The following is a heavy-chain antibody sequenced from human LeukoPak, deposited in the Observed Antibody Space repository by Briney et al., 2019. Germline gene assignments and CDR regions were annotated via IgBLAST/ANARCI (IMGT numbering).Heavy chain of an antibody. V-gene: IGHV3-30*03. CDR1: GFTFSSYG. J-gene: IGHJ3*02. D-gene: IGHD1-1*01. Sequence: GGSLRLSCAASGFTFSSYGMHWVRQAPGKGLEWVAVISYDGSNKYYADSVKGRFTISRDNSKNTLYLQMNSLRAEDTAVYYCARKMKTGDRVGTFDIWGQGTMVTVSS. CDR3: ARKMKTGDRVGTFDI. CDR2: ISYDGSNK.